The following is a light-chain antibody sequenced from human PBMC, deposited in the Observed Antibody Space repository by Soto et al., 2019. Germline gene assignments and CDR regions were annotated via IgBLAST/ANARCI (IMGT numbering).Light chain of an antibody. CDR1: ESVSSH. J-gene: IGKJ4*01. Sequence: ERVMTQSPATLSVSPGERATLSCRASESVSSHLAWYQQKPGLAPRLLIYGASTRATGVPARFIGSGSGTEFTLTISSLRSEDSAVYYCQHRNDWPLTFGGGTKVDIK. V-gene: IGKV3-15*01. CDR3: QHRNDWPLT. CDR2: GAS.